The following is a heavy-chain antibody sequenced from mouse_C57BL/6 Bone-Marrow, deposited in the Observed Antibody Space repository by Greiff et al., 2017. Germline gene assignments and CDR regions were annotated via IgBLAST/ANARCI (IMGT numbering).Heavy chain of an antibody. CDR3: AREDYYGSSFSFDY. J-gene: IGHJ2*01. D-gene: IGHD1-1*01. V-gene: IGHV1-50*01. CDR2: IDPSDSYT. CDR1: GYTFTSYW. Sequence: QVQLQQPGAELVRPGSSVKLSCKASGYTFTSYWMDWVKQRPGQGLEWIGEIDPSDSYTNYNQKFKGKATLTVDTSSSTAYMQLSSLTSEDSAVYYCAREDYYGSSFSFDYWGQGTTLTVSS.